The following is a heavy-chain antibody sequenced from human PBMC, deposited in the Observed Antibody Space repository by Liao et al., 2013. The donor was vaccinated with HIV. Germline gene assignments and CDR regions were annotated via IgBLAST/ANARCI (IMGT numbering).Heavy chain of an antibody. CDR3: ARGRRYSSSWYGAIDY. D-gene: IGHD6-13*01. CDR2: LNHSGGT. V-gene: IGHV4-34*01. Sequence: QVQLQQWGAGLLKPSETLSLTCAVYGGSFSGYYWSWIRQPPGKGRGVDWGKLNHSGGTNYNPSLKSRVTISVDTSKNQFSLKVSSVTAADTAVYYCARGRRYSSSWYGAIDYWGQGTLVTVSS. CDR1: GGSFSGYY. J-gene: IGHJ4*02.